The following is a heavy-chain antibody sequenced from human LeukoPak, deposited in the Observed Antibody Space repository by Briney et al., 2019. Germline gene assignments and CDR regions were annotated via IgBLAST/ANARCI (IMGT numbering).Heavy chain of an antibody. D-gene: IGHD6-13*01. CDR3: ASGMGSSWYFDY. V-gene: IGHV4-59*08. Sequence: SETLSLTCTVSGGSISSYYWSWIRQPQGKGLEWIGYIYYSGSTNYNPSLKSRVTISVDTSKNQFSLKLSSVTAADTAVYYCASGMGSSWYFDYWGQGTLVTVSS. CDR2: IYYSGST. CDR1: GGSISSYY. J-gene: IGHJ4*02.